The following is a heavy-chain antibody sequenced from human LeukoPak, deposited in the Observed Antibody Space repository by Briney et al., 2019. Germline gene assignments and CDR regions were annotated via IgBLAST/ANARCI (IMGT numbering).Heavy chain of an antibody. CDR1: GGTFSSYD. Sequence: GSSVKVCCKASGGTFSSYDISWVRQAPGQGLEWMGRIIPIFGIANYAQKFQGRVTITADKSTSTAYMELSSLRSEDTAVYYCARDTAPDYGGNSGPYFDSWGQGTLVTVSS. CDR3: ARDTAPDYGGNSGPYFDS. D-gene: IGHD4-23*01. CDR2: IIPIFGIA. J-gene: IGHJ4*02. V-gene: IGHV1-69*04.